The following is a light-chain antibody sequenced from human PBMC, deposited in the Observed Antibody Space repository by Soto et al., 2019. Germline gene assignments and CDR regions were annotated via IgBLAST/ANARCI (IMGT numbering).Light chain of an antibody. CDR2: SNN. J-gene: IGLJ1*01. CDR1: SSNIGSNT. V-gene: IGLV1-44*01. Sequence: QSVLTQPPSASGTPGQGVPISCSGRSSNIGSNTVNWYQQPPGTAPKLLIYSNNQRPSGVPDRFSGSKSGTSASLAISGLQSEDEADYYCAAWDDSLNGYVFGTGTKVTVL. CDR3: AAWDDSLNGYV.